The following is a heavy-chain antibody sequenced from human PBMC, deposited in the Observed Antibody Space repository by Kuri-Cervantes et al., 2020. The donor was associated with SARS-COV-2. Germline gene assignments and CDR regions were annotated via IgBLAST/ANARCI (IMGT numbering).Heavy chain of an antibody. V-gene: IGHV3-66*01. Sequence: GESLKISCAASGFTVSSNYMSWVRQAPGKGLEWVSVIYSGGSTYYAVSVKGRFTISRDNSKNTLYLQMNSLRAEDTAVYYCASSGSPYYYYGMDVWGQGTTVTVSS. CDR1: GFTVSSNY. J-gene: IGHJ6*02. D-gene: IGHD1-26*01. CDR2: IYSGGST. CDR3: ASSGSPYYYYGMDV.